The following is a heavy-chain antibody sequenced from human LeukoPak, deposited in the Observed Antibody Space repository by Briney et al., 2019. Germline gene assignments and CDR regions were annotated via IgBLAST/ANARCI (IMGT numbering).Heavy chain of an antibody. CDR1: GFTFDDYG. CDR2: ITWNGGST. D-gene: IGHD6-6*01. Sequence: GXXLRLSCAASGFTFDDYGMSWVRQAPGKGLDWVSGITWNGGSTGYADSVKGPFTISRDNAKNSLYLQMNSLRDEDTALYYCARATSSSGYYYYYMDVWGKGTTVTVSS. J-gene: IGHJ6*03. CDR3: ARATSSSGYYYYYMDV. V-gene: IGHV3-20*04.